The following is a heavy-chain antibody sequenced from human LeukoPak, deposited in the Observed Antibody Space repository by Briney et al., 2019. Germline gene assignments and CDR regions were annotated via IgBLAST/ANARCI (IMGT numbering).Heavy chain of an antibody. CDR2: INQDGSGT. V-gene: IGHV3-7*04. D-gene: IGHD5-12*01. J-gene: IGHJ4*02. Sequence: GGSLRLSCAASGFTFSRYWMSWVRQAPGKGLEWVAHINQDGSGTYYVDSVKGRFTISRDNAKNSLFLQMNSLRVEDTAVYHCARLGYSAYETYYFDYWGQGSLVTVSS. CDR1: GFTFSRYW. CDR3: ARLGYSAYETYYFDY.